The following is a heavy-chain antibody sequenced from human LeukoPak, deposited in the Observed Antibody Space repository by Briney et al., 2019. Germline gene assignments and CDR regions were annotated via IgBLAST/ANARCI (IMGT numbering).Heavy chain of an antibody. V-gene: IGHV3-11*01. CDR2: ISSSGSTI. CDR3: ARSKPCSGGSCYSGSYYYYYYMDV. CDR1: GFTFSDYY. D-gene: IGHD2-15*01. Sequence: GGSLRLSCAASGFTFSDYYMSWIRQAPGKGLEWVSYISSSGSTIYYADSVKGRFTISRDNAKNSLYLQMNSLRAEDTAVYYCARSKPCSGGSCYSGSYYYYYYMDVWGKGTTVTISS. J-gene: IGHJ6*03.